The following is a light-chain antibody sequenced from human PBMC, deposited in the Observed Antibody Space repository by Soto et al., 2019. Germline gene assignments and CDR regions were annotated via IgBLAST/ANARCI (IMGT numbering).Light chain of an antibody. CDR1: SSDVGGYNY. CDR3: SSYTSSSIDYV. J-gene: IGLJ1*01. CDR2: EVS. Sequence: QSVLTQPASVSGSPGQSITISCTGTSSDVGGYNYVSWYQQHPGKAPKLMIYEVSNRPSGVSNRFSGSKSGNTASLTISGLQAEDEADYHCSSYTSSSIDYVFGTGTKVTVL. V-gene: IGLV2-14*01.